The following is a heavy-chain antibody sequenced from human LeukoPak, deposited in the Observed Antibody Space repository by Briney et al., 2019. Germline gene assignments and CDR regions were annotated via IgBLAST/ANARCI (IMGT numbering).Heavy chain of an antibody. Sequence: PSETLSLTCAAYGGSFSGYYWSWIRQPPGKGLEWIGEINHSGSTNYNPSLKSRVTISVDTSKNQFSLKLSSVTAADTAVYYCARRACSGGSCPYADFDYWGQGTLVTVSS. CDR3: ARRACSGGSCPYADFDY. J-gene: IGHJ4*02. CDR1: GGSFSGYY. V-gene: IGHV4-34*01. CDR2: INHSGST. D-gene: IGHD2-15*01.